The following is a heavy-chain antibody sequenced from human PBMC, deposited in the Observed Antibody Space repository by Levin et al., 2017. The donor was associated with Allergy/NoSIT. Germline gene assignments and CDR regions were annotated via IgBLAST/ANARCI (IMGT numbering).Heavy chain of an antibody. D-gene: IGHD5-24*01. CDR2: ISYSGSA. J-gene: IGHJ4*02. V-gene: IGHV4-61*01. CDR1: GGSVRGRPYY. CDR3: ARGNLDGINTDFDY. Sequence: PSQTLSLTCTVSGGSVRGRPYYWSWMRQPPGKGLEWIACISYSGSAYYNPSLKSRVTISVDTSKNQISLKLSSVTAADTAVYHCARGNLDGINTDFDYWGQGTLVTVSS.